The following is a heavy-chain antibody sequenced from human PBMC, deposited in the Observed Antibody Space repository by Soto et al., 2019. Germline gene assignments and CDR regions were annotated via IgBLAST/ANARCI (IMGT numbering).Heavy chain of an antibody. J-gene: IGHJ4*02. Sequence: QVQLQQWGAGLLKPSETLSLTCAVYGGSFSGYYWSWIRQPPGKGLEWIGEINHSGSTNYNPSLKSRVTISVDTSKNQFSLELSSVTAADTAVYYCARPLTPYYGGYDYWGQGTLVTVSS. CDR2: INHSGST. CDR3: ARPLTPYYGGYDY. CDR1: GGSFSGYY. D-gene: IGHD1-26*01. V-gene: IGHV4-34*01.